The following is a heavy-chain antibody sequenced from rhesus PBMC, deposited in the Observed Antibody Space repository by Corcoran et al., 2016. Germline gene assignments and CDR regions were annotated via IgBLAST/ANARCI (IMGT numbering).Heavy chain of an antibody. CDR1: GASTRFYG. V-gene: IGHV4-80*01. CDR2: INGNSGKT. D-gene: IGHD4-29*01. J-gene: IGHJ4*01. Sequence: QVQLQESGPGLVKPSETLSPTCAVSGASTRFYGWTRIRQPPGKGLEWIGEINGNSGKTYYNPSLRSRVTISKDASKNQFSLKLNSVTAADTAVYYCARDRDYGSNWAFDYWGQGVLVTVSS. CDR3: ARDRDYGSNWAFDY.